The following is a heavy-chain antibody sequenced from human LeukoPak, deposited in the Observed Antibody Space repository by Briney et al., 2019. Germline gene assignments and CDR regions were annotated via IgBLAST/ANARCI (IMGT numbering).Heavy chain of an antibody. CDR1: GFILSSNY. CDR2: LYSGGST. CDR3: TRAGQWTYGFQDY. J-gene: IGHJ4*02. Sequence: PGGSLRLSCAASGFILSSNYMNWVRQAPGKGLEWVPILYSGGSTYYADSVKGRFTISRDDSTDTLSLHMSSLRAEDTAVYYCTRAGQWTYGFQDYWGQGTLVTVSS. D-gene: IGHD3-10*01. V-gene: IGHV3-66*01.